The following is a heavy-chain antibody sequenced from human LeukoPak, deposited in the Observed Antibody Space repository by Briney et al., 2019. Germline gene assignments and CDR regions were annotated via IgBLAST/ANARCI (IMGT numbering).Heavy chain of an antibody. Sequence: GGSLRVSCAASGFTFSSYWMSWVRQAPGKGLEWVSAISGSGGSTYYADSVKGRFTISRDNSKNTLYLQMNSLRAEDTAVYYCAKEAIQNRWHYYFDYWGQGTLVTVSS. V-gene: IGHV3-23*01. CDR3: AKEAIQNRWHYYFDY. CDR1: GFTFSSYW. D-gene: IGHD5-24*01. J-gene: IGHJ4*02. CDR2: ISGSGGST.